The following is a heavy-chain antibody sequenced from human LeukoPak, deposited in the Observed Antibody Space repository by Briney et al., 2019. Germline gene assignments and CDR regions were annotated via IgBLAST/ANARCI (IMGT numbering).Heavy chain of an antibody. Sequence: SETLSLTCTVSGGSISNYYWSWIRQPPGKGLEWIGYIYYSGNTNYNPSLKSRVTISVDTSKNQFSLKLTSVTAADTAVYYCASCSSTWGRGWFDPWGQGTLVTVSS. D-gene: IGHD5/OR15-5a*01. CDR3: ASCSSTWGRGWFDP. J-gene: IGHJ5*02. CDR2: IYYSGNT. CDR1: GGSISNYY. V-gene: IGHV4-59*12.